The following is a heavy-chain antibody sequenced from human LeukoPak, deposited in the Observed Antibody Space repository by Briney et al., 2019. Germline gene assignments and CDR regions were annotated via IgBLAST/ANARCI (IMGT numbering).Heavy chain of an antibody. Sequence: ASVKVSCKASGDTFSSYAISWVRQAPGQGLEWMGGIIPIFGTANYAQKFQGRVTITADKSTSTAYMELSSLRSEDTAVYYCASRDFRYCSSTSCWAYYSYYMDVWGKGTTVTVSS. CDR2: IIPIFGTA. D-gene: IGHD2-2*01. V-gene: IGHV1-69*06. CDR1: GDTFSSYA. CDR3: ASRDFRYCSSTSCWAYYSYYMDV. J-gene: IGHJ6*03.